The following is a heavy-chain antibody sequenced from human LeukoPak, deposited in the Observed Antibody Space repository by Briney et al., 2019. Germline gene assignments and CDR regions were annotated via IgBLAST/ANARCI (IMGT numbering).Heavy chain of an antibody. J-gene: IGHJ4*02. CDR2: IYYSGST. CDR1: GGPLTSYY. Sequence: SETLSLTCAVSGGPLTSYYWSWIRQPPGKGLEWIGYIYYSGSTKYNPSLKSRVTISVDTSKNQFSLKLSSVTAADTAVYYCARGKYGDYVDFDYWGQGTLVTVSS. D-gene: IGHD4-17*01. CDR3: ARGKYGDYVDFDY. V-gene: IGHV4-59*01.